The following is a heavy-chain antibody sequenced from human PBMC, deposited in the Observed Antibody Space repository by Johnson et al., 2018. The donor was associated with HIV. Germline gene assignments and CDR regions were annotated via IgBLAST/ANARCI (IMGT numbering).Heavy chain of an antibody. CDR2: ISYDGSNK. CDR3: AREHSRVIYNDAFDI. J-gene: IGHJ3*02. Sequence: QVQLVESGGGVVQPGRSLRLSCAASGFTFSSYAMHWVRQAPGKGLEWVAVISYDGSNKYYAESVKGRFTISRDNSKNTLYLQMNSLRAEDTAVYYCAREHSRVIYNDAFDIWGQGTMVTVSS. CDR1: GFTFSSYA. D-gene: IGHD3-16*02. V-gene: IGHV3-30-3*01.